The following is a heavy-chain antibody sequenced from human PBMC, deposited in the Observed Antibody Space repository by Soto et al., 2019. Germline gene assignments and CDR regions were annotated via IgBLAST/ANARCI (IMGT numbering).Heavy chain of an antibody. D-gene: IGHD3-22*01. J-gene: IGHJ5*02. CDR3: ARRYYYDSSGYYRGWFDP. CDR1: GGTFSSYA. Sequence: EASVKVSCKASGGTFSSYAISWVRQAPGQGLEWMGGIIPIFGTANYAQKFQGRVTITADESTSTAYMELSSLRSEDTAVYYCARRYYYDSSGYYRGWFDPWGQGTLVTVSS. CDR2: IIPIFGTA. V-gene: IGHV1-69*13.